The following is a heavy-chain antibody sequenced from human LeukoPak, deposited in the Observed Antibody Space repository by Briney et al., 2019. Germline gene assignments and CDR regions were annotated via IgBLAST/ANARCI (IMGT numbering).Heavy chain of an antibody. CDR1: GFTFSNYW. CDR3: ARDSLPVAVDFDH. CDR2: IKSDGSGS. D-gene: IGHD6-19*01. Sequence: GGSLPLSCAASGFTFSNYWMHWVRQAPGKGLVWVSRIKSDGSGSTYADSVKGRFTISRDNAKNTLYLQMNSLRAEDTALYYCARDSLPVAVDFDHWGQGALVTVSS. J-gene: IGHJ4*02. V-gene: IGHV3-74*03.